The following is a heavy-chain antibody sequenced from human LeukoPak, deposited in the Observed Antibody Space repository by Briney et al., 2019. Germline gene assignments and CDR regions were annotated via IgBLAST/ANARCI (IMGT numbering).Heavy chain of an antibody. J-gene: IGHJ4*02. CDR3: ARPTIVDYYDSSGYYIDY. CDR2: IYPGDSDT. CDR1: GYSFISYW. V-gene: IGHV5-51*01. Sequence: GESLKISCKGSGYSFISYWIGWVRQMPGKGLEWMGIIYPGDSDTRYSPSFQGQVTISADKSISTAYLQWSSLKASDTAMYYCARPTIVDYYDSSGYYIDYWGQGTLVTVSS. D-gene: IGHD3-22*01.